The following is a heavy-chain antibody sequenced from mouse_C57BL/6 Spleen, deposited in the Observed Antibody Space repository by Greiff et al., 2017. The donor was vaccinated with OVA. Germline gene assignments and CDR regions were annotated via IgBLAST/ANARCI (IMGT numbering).Heavy chain of an antibody. CDR1: GYSITSGYY. V-gene: IGHV3-6*01. J-gene: IGHJ3*01. Sequence: DVQLQESGPGLVKPSQSLSLTCSVTGYSITSGYYWNWIRQFPGNKLEWMGYISYDGSNNYNPSLKNRISITRDTSKNQFFLKLNSVTTEDTATYYCARGGYDEGAWFAYWGQGTLVTVSA. CDR3: ARGGYDEGAWFAY. CDR2: ISYDGSN. D-gene: IGHD2-2*01.